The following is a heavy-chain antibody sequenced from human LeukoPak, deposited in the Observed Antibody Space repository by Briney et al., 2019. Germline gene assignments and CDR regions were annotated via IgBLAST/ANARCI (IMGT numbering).Heavy chain of an antibody. V-gene: IGHV4-59*01. Sequence: ETLSLTCTVSGGSISSYCWSWIRQPPGKGLEWIGYIYYSGSTNYNPSLKSRVTISVDTSKNQFSLKLSSVTAADTAVYYCARGNYYYYDSSGFADYWGQGTLVTVSS. CDR2: IYYSGST. CDR1: GGSISSYC. D-gene: IGHD3-22*01. CDR3: ARGNYYYYDSSGFADY. J-gene: IGHJ4*02.